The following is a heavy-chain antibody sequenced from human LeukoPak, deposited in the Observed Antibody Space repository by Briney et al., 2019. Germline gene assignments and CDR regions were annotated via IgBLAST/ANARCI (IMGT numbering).Heavy chain of an antibody. Sequence: GGSLRLSCAASGFTVGTKYMNWVRQAPGKGPEWVSIIYSGGTTYYADSVKGRFTISRDTSKNTLSLQMHSLRAEDTAVYFCARLGDHFHWNLDLWGRGTLVTVSS. J-gene: IGHJ2*01. CDR2: IYSGGTT. D-gene: IGHD3-3*02. V-gene: IGHV3-53*01. CDR3: ARLGDHFHWNLDL. CDR1: GFTVGTKY.